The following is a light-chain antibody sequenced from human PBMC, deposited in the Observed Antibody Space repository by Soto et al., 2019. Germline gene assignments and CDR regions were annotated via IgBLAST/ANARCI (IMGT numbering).Light chain of an antibody. CDR3: AAWDDNLNGPV. CDR1: SSNIGSNS. CDR2: SDD. V-gene: IGLV1-44*01. J-gene: IGLJ2*01. Sequence: QSVLTQPPSASGTPGQRVTMSCSGSSSNIGSNSVNWYQHVPGTAPKILIYSDDERPSGVPDRFSGSKSGTSASLAISGLQSEDEADYYCAAWDDNLNGPVFGGGTKL.